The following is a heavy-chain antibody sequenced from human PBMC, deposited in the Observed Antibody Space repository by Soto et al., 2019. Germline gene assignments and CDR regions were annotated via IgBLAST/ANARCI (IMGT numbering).Heavy chain of an antibody. J-gene: IGHJ3*02. CDR2: IYYSAST. CDR3: ASPWKSRGYSPGYWYDAFAI. D-gene: IGHD5-18*01. CDR1: GGSISSGDYY. V-gene: IGHV4-30-4*01. Sequence: SETLSLTCTVSGGSISSGDYYWSWIRQPPGKGLEWIGYIYYSASTYYNPSLKSRVTISLDTSKNQFSLKLSSVTAADTAVYYCASPWKSRGYSPGYWYDAFAIWGQGTMVTVSS.